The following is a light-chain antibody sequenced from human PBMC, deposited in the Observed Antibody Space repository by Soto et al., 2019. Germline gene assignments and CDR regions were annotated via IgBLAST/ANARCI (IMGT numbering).Light chain of an antibody. J-gene: IGLJ2*01. CDR1: SSNIGTGYD. CDR3: QSYDSSLSGPV. CDR2: GND. Sequence: QSVLTQPPSVSGAPGQRVTISCTGSSSNIGTGYDVHWYQQLPGTAPKLLIYGNDNRPPGVPDRFSGSKFGTSASLDITGLQAEDEAEYYCQSYDSSLSGPVFGGGTKLTVL. V-gene: IGLV1-40*01.